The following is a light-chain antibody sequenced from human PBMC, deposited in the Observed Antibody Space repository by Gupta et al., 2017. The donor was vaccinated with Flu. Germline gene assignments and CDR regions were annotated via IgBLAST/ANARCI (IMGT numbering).Light chain of an antibody. CDR3: QQSYSTPRT. V-gene: IGKV1-39*01. Sequence: PSALSASVGDRVTIACRASEDIGNYLDWYRHKPEKPPKLLIFAASTLQSGVPSRFSGSRSGTDFTLTISSLEPEDFATYYCQQSYSTPRTFGPGTKVEI. CDR2: AAS. CDR1: EDIGNY. J-gene: IGKJ1*01.